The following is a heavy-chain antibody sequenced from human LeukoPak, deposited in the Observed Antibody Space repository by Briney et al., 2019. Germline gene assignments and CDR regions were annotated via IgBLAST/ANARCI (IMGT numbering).Heavy chain of an antibody. V-gene: IGHV1-18*01. D-gene: IGHD2-2*01. CDR3: ARSDIVVVPAAMVYFQH. J-gene: IGHJ1*01. CDR2: ISAYNGNT. CDR1: GYTFTSYG. Sequence: GASVRVSCKASGYTFTSYGISWVRQAPGQGLEWMGWISAYNGNTNYAQKLQGRVTMTTDTSTSTAYMELRSLRSDDTAVYYCARSDIVVVPAAMVYFQHWGQGTLVTVSS.